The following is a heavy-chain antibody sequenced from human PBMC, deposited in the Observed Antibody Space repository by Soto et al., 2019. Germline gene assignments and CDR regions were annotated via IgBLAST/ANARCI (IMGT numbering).Heavy chain of an antibody. J-gene: IGHJ4*02. CDR2: IYNTETF. V-gene: IGHV4-61*01. CDR3: ARVPLRYSSSHNFAS. CDR1: GVSVSSGSFY. Sequence: QVRLQESGPGLVKPSETLSLTCSVSGVSVSSGSFYWSWIRQPPGKGLEWIGFIYNTETFNYNPTLKSRVTLSVDASKHQFTLKLSSVTAADTAVYYCARVPLRYSSSHNFASWGQGALVTVSS. D-gene: IGHD6-19*01.